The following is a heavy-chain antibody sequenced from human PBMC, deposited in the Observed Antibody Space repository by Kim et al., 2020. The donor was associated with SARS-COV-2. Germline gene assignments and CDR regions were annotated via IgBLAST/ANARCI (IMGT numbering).Heavy chain of an antibody. Sequence: GGSLRLSCAASGFTFSSYAMSWVRQAPGKGLEWVSAISGSGCSTYYADSVKGRFTISRDNSKNTLYLQMNSLRAEDTAVYYCAKESDGVSFGELVYWGQGTLVTVSS. CDR3: AKESDGVSFGELVY. CDR1: GFTFSSYA. J-gene: IGHJ4*02. V-gene: IGHV3-23*01. D-gene: IGHD3-10*01. CDR2: ISGSGCST.